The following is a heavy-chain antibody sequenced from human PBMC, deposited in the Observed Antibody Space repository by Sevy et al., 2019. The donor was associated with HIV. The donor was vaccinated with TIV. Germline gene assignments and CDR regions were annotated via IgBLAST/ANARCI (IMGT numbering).Heavy chain of an antibody. CDR1: GTSFSSDS. J-gene: IGHJ4*02. CDR3: ARWRGTRVTMIVVVTTGYFDH. CDR2: INHTGST. V-gene: IGHV4-34*01. D-gene: IGHD3-22*01. Sequence: SENLSLTYTVSGTSFSSDSWTWIRQSPGKGLEWIGEINHTGSTNYNPSLKSRVTISVDTSKNQFSLKLTSVTAADTAIYYCARWRGTRVTMIVVVTTGYFDHWGQGTLVTVSS.